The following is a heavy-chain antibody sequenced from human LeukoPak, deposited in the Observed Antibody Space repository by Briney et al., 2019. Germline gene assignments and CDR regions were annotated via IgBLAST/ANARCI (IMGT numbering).Heavy chain of an antibody. CDR2: ISGSGGST. D-gene: IGHD3-22*01. Sequence: GGSLRLSCAASGFTFSSYAMSWVRQAPGKGLEWVSAISGSGGSTYYADSVKGRFTISRDNSKNTLYLQMNSLRAEDTAVYYCAKEDRITMIVVVLDAFDIWGQGTMVTVSS. J-gene: IGHJ3*02. V-gene: IGHV3-23*01. CDR1: GFTFSSYA. CDR3: AKEDRITMIVVVLDAFDI.